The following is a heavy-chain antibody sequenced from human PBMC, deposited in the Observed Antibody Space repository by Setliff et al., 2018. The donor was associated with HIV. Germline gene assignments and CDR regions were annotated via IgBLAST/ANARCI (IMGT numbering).Heavy chain of an antibody. V-gene: IGHV3-7*01. D-gene: IGHD3-22*01. J-gene: IGHJ1*01. CDR1: GFTFSSYW. CDR3: ARGTSGYLIRAENFQH. Sequence: PGGSLRLSCAASGFTFSSYWMSRVRQAPGKGLEWVANIEQDGSEKYYVDSVKGRFTISRDNAKNSLYLQMNSLRAEDTAVYYCARGTSGYLIRAENFQHWGQGTLVTVSS. CDR2: IEQDGSEK.